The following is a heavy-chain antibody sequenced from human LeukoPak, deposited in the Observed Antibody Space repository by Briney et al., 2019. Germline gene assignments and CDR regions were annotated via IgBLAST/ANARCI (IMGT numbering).Heavy chain of an antibody. CDR2: IYSSGST. CDR3: SRVMPGPSMDV. J-gene: IGHJ6*03. D-gene: IGHD2-2*01. CDR1: GGSINNNLYY. Sequence: PSETLSLTCSVSGGSINNNLYYWGWIRQSPGKGLHWIGHIYSSGSTYYNPSLNSRVTISLDTSKNLVSLTLTSVTAADTAIYYCSRVMPGPSMDVWGKGTTVTVSS. V-gene: IGHV4-39*07.